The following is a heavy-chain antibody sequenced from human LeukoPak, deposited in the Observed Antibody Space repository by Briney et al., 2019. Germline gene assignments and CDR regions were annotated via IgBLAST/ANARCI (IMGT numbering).Heavy chain of an antibody. D-gene: IGHD6-19*01. V-gene: IGHV3-7*04. CDR3: ARAQITSGWYRGPFDY. J-gene: IGHJ4*02. CDR2: IKQDESEK. Sequence: GGSLRLSCAVSGFTFSSYWMTWVRQTPGKGLEWVANIKQDESEKYYVDSVKGRFTISRDNAKNSLYLQMNSLRVEDTAVYYCARAQITSGWYRGPFDYWGQGTLVTVSS. CDR1: GFTFSSYW.